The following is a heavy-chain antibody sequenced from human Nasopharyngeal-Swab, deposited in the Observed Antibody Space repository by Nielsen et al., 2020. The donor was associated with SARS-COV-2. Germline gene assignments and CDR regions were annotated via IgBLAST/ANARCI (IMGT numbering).Heavy chain of an antibody. CDR2: IWYDGSNK. D-gene: IGHD6-13*01. J-gene: IGHJ6*02. V-gene: IGHV3-33*01. CDR3: ARGIAAAPAVYYGMDV. Sequence: VRQAPGKGLEWVAVIWYDGSNKYYADSVKGQFTISRDNSKNTLYLQMNSLRAEDTAVYYCARGIAAAPAVYYGMDVWGQGTTVTVSS.